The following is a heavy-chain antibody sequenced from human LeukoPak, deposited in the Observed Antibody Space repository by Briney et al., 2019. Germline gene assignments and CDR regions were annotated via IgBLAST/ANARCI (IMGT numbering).Heavy chain of an antibody. V-gene: IGHV1-18*01. CDR3: ARGGYSSSWTTTLYYFDY. CDR2: ISAYNGNT. D-gene: IGHD6-13*01. J-gene: IGHJ4*02. Sequence: GASVKVSCKASGYTFTSYGISWVRQAPGQGLEWMGWISAYNGNTNYAQKLQGRVTMTTDTSTSTAYMELRSLRSDDTAVYYCARGGYSSSWTTTLYYFDYWGQGTLVTVSS. CDR1: GYTFTSYG.